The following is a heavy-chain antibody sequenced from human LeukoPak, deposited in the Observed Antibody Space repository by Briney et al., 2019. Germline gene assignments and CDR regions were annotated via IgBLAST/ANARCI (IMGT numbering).Heavy chain of an antibody. CDR2: ISYDGSNK. Sequence: GGSLRLSCAASGFTFSSYGMHWVRQAPGKGLEWVAVISYDGSNKYYADSVKGRFTISRDNSKNTLYLQMNSLRAEDTAVYYCARVPNFWSGYYLDYWGQGTLVTVSS. CDR3: ARVPNFWSGYYLDY. J-gene: IGHJ4*02. CDR1: GFTFSSYG. V-gene: IGHV3-30*03. D-gene: IGHD3-3*01.